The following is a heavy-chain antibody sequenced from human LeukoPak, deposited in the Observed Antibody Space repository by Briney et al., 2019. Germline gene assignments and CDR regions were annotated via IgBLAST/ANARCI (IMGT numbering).Heavy chain of an antibody. Sequence: SQTLSLTCAISGDSVSSNSASWNWIRQSPSRGLEWLGRTYYRSKWYNNYAVSVKSRITINADTSKNQLSLQLNSVTPEDTAVYYCARVDCSSGRCSMGFDSWGQGTLVTVSS. D-gene: IGHD2-15*01. J-gene: IGHJ5*01. CDR3: ARVDCSSGRCSMGFDS. CDR2: TYYRSKWYN. V-gene: IGHV6-1*01. CDR1: GDSVSSNSAS.